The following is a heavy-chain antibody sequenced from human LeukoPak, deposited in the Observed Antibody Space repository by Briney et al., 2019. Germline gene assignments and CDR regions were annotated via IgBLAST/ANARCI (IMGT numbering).Heavy chain of an antibody. Sequence: GGSLRLSCAASGFTFSTYDFHWVRHATGKGLEWVSSIAAGGATFYSGSVKGRFTISRDNAKNSLYLQMNSLRAEAPAVYYCARGDLYGSGIAEFYFDYGGQGTRVTVYS. V-gene: IGHV3-13*04. CDR1: GFTFSTYD. CDR2: IAAGGAT. J-gene: IGHJ4*02. CDR3: ARGDLYGSGIAEFYFDY. D-gene: IGHD3-10*01.